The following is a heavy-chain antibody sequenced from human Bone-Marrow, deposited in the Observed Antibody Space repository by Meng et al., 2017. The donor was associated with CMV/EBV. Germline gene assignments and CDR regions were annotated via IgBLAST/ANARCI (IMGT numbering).Heavy chain of an antibody. CDR3: ARPSGYSYGLDY. J-gene: IGHJ4*02. D-gene: IGHD5-18*01. V-gene: IGHV4-34*01. CDR1: GGSFSGYY. CDR2: INHSGST. Sequence: SEPLSLTCAVYGGSFSGYYWSWIRQPPGKGLEWIGEINHSGSTNYNPSLKSRVTISVDTSKNQFSLKLSPVTAADTAVYYCARPSGYSYGLDYWGQGTLVTVSS.